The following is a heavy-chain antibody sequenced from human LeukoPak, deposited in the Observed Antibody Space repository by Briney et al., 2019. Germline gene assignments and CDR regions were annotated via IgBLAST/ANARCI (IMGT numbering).Heavy chain of an antibody. Sequence: GGSLRLSCAASGFTFSDYYMSWIRQAPGKGLEWVSYISSSGSTIYYADSVKGRFTISRDNAKNSLYLQMNSLRAEDTAVYYCARDHPVYCSSTRSYAPYYYYGMDVWGQGTTVTVSS. J-gene: IGHJ6*02. V-gene: IGHV3-11*01. D-gene: IGHD2-2*01. CDR3: ARDHPVYCSSTRSYAPYYYYGMDV. CDR1: GFTFSDYY. CDR2: ISSSGSTI.